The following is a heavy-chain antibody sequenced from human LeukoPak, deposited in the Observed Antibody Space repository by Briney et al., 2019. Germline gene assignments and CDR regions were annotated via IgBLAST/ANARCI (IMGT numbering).Heavy chain of an antibody. V-gene: IGHV3-23*01. D-gene: IGHD3-22*01. CDR3: ARDSPNYYDSSGYYGLHDY. CDR1: GFTFTNFA. Sequence: PGGSLRLSCTASGFTFTNFAMSWVRQAPGQGLEWVSGVSAGNGGSTYYTDSLRGRFTISRDNSEKTISLQMNSLSAEDTAVYYCARDSPNYYDSSGYYGLHDYWGQGTLVTVSS. J-gene: IGHJ4*02. CDR2: VSAGNGGST.